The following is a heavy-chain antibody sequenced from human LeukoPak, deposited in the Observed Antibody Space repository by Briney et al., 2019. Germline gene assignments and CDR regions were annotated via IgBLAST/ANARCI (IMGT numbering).Heavy chain of an antibody. V-gene: IGHV4-38-2*01. Sequence: SETLSLTCAVSGYSNSSGYYWGWIRQPPGKGLEWIGSIYHSGSTYYNPSLKSRVTISVDTSKNQFSLKLSSVTAADTAVYYCARPIYYDSSGYLYWGQGTLVTVSS. D-gene: IGHD3-22*01. CDR1: GYSNSSGYY. CDR3: ARPIYYDSSGYLY. J-gene: IGHJ4*02. CDR2: IYHSGST.